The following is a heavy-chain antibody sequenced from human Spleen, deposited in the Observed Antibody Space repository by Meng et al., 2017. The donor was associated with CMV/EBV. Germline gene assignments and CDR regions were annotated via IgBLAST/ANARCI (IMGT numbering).Heavy chain of an antibody. J-gene: IGHJ5*01. CDR2: IKQDGSVQ. D-gene: IGHD3-10*01. V-gene: IGHV3-7*01. CDR3: ARDQAGTPMGWFDS. Sequence: GESLKISCAASGFIFSDHYMDWVRQAPGKGLEWVANIKQDGSVQHYLDSVKGRFTISRDSARNSLYLQMNSLRAEDTAVYYCARDQAGTPMGWFDSWGQGTLVTVSS. CDR1: GFIFSDHY.